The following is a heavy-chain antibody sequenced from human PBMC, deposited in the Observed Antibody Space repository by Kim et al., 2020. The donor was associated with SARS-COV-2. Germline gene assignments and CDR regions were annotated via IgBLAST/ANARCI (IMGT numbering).Heavy chain of an antibody. CDR1: GGSMTYYY. CDR3: ARDVDGGF. V-gene: IGHV4-59*12. D-gene: IGHD3-16*01. J-gene: IGHJ6*04. Sequence: SETLSLTCSVSGGSMTYYYWNWIRQPPGKGLEWIGYIYYNGKTNYNPSLKSRVTISLDMSKNQFSLKLTSVTVADTAVYYCARDVDGGFWGRGTTVTVSS. CDR2: IYYNGKT.